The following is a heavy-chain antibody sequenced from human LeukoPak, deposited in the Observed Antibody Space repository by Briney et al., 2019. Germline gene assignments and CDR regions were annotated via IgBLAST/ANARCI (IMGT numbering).Heavy chain of an antibody. V-gene: IGHV3-30-3*01. Sequence: GGSLRLSRAASGFTLSHYAMHWVRQAPGKGLEWVSIISYDGTHKYSADSVRGRFTISRDNSKNTLYLQMNSLRHEDTAVYYCVRDHDYYGSGSFYRYWLDPWGQGTLVTVSS. D-gene: IGHD3-10*01. CDR2: ISYDGTHK. CDR1: GFTLSHYA. CDR3: VRDHDYYGSGSFYRYWLDP. J-gene: IGHJ5*02.